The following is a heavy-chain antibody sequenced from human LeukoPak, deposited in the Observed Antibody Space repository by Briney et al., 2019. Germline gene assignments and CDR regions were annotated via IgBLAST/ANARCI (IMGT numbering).Heavy chain of an antibody. V-gene: IGHV4-59*08. D-gene: IGHD1-26*01. CDR3: ARSNGSYGPYYYGMDV. J-gene: IGHJ6*02. Sequence: YIYYSGSTNYNPSLKSRVTISVDTSKNQFSLKLSSVTAADTAVYYCARSNGSYGPYYYGMDVWGQGTTVTVSS. CDR2: IYYSGST.